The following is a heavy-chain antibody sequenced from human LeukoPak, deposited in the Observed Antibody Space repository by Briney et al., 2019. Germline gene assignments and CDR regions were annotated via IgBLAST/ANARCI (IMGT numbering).Heavy chain of an antibody. V-gene: IGHV3-7*03. CDR1: GFILSNHW. D-gene: IGHD1/OR15-1a*01. CDR3: ARNNDMDV. Sequence: GGSLRLSCAASGFILSNHWMTWVRQAPGKGPEWVANTNKDGSQKYYVDSVKGRFTISRDTAKNSLYLQMNNLRVEDTALYYCARNNDMDVWGQGTTVIVSS. CDR2: TNKDGSQK. J-gene: IGHJ6*02.